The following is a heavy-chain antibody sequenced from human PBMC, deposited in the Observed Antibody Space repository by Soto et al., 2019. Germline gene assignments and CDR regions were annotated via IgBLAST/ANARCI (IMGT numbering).Heavy chain of an antibody. CDR3: TSFKYYYDSSGYRDY. J-gene: IGHJ4*02. Sequence: GGSLRLSCTASGFTFGDYAMSWFRQAPGKGLEWVGFIRSKAYGGTTEYAASVKGRFTISRDDSKSIAYLQMNSLKTEDTAVYYCTSFKYYYDSSGYRDYWGQGTLVTVSS. CDR2: IRSKAYGGTT. V-gene: IGHV3-49*03. CDR1: GFTFGDYA. D-gene: IGHD3-22*01.